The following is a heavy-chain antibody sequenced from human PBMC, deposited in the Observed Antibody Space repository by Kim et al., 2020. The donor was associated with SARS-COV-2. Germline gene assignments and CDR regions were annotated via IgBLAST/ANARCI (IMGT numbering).Heavy chain of an antibody. CDR2: ISYSGNS. J-gene: IGHJ4*02. CDR1: GGSIRSGGKF. CDR3: ARGQPLDY. D-gene: IGHD2-2*01. V-gene: IGHV4-31*03. Sequence: SETLSLTCSVSGGSIRSGGKFWTWIRQHPAKGLEWIGNISYSGNSHYSPSLRSRVSISLQTSENQFSLELTSVTAADTAVYYCARGQPLDYWGQGILVT.